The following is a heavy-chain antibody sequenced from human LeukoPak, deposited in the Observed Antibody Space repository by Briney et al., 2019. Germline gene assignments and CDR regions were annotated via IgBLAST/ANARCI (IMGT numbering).Heavy chain of an antibody. D-gene: IGHD6-6*01. CDR3: AREIQLVASWFDP. Sequence: KASETLSLTCTVSGGSVSSYYWSWIRQPPGKGLEWIGYIYDIGSTKYNPSLKSRVTMSVDTSKNQFSLKLSSVTAADTAVYYCAREIQLVASWFDPWGQGTLVTVSS. V-gene: IGHV4-59*02. J-gene: IGHJ5*02. CDR2: IYDIGST. CDR1: GGSVSSYY.